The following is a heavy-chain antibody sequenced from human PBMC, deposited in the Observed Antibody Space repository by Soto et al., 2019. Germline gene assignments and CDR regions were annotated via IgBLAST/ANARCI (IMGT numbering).Heavy chain of an antibody. V-gene: IGHV4-59*01. J-gene: IGHJ6*02. Sequence: SETLSLTCTVSGGSISSYYWSWIRQPPGKGLEWIGYIYYSGSTNYNPSLKSRVTISVDTSKNQFSLKLSSVTAADTAVYYCARLTGYSSGWAEVNYYGMDVWGQGTTVTVSS. D-gene: IGHD6-19*01. CDR3: ARLTGYSSGWAEVNYYGMDV. CDR2: IYYSGST. CDR1: GGSISSYY.